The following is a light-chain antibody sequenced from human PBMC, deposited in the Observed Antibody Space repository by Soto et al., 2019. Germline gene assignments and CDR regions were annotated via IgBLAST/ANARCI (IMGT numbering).Light chain of an antibody. CDR2: VSS. Sequence: EIVMTQSPATLSVSPGERATLSCRASQSVSSNLAWYQQKPGQTPKLLIYVSSARATGIPARLSGSGSGTEVTLTFRSLQSEDFAVYYCLQYNVWLLTFGEGTKVEFK. CDR1: QSVSSN. CDR3: LQYNVWLLT. V-gene: IGKV3-15*01. J-gene: IGKJ4*01.